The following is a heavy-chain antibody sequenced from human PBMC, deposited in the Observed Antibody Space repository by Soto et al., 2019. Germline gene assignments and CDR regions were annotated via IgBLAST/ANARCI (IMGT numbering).Heavy chain of an antibody. CDR3: TRDPGRRSLERVGHSGWFDP. CDR2: IYHTGTT. J-gene: IGHJ5*02. Sequence: PSETLSLTCHVSGSSMSDYYWSWIRQSPGKGLEWFGYIYHTGTTNYNPSLKSRVTMSIDTSSNQFSLRVRSVTAADTAVYFCTRDPGRRSLERVGHSGWFDPWGQGTLVTVSS. V-gene: IGHV4-59*01. D-gene: IGHD6-25*01. CDR1: GSSMSDYY.